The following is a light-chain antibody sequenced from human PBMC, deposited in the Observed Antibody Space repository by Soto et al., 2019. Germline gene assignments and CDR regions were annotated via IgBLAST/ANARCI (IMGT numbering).Light chain of an antibody. CDR1: RNINRK. V-gene: IGKV3-15*01. Sequence: EIVMTQSPATLSVSPGERATLSCRASRNINRKLAWYQQKPGQAPRLLISGASTRANGIPARFSGSGSGTDFTLTLSSLQSEDFAVYYCKQYYDYPPLIFGGGTPVEIK. J-gene: IGKJ4*01. CDR3: KQYYDYPPLI. CDR2: GAS.